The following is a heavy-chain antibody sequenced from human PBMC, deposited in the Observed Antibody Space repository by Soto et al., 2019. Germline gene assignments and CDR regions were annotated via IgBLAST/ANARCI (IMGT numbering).Heavy chain of an antibody. CDR1: GFPFGENA. CDR2: ISDSGATT. CDR3: AKEDTSSGSLDY. Sequence: LRLSCAASGFPFGENAMSWVRQAPGKGLEWVSGISDSGATTYYADSVRGRFTISRDNSKNTLYLQMKSLRAEDSASYYCAKEDTSSGSLDYWGQGALVTVSS. J-gene: IGHJ4*02. D-gene: IGHD6-19*01. V-gene: IGHV3-23*01.